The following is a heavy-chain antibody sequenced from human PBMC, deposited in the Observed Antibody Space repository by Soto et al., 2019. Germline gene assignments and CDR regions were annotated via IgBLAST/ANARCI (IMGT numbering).Heavy chain of an antibody. V-gene: IGHV3-30*18. CDR1: GFTFSSYG. Sequence: GGSLRLSCAASGFTFSSYGMHWARQAPGKGLEWVAVISYDGSNKYYADSVKGRFTISRDNSKNTLYLQMNSLRAEDTAVYYCAKVANYGSGTNGMDVWGQGTTVTVSS. CDR2: ISYDGSNK. CDR3: AKVANYGSGTNGMDV. J-gene: IGHJ6*02. D-gene: IGHD3-10*01.